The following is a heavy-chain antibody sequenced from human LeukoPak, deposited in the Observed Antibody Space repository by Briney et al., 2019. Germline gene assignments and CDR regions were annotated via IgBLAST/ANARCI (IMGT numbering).Heavy chain of an antibody. J-gene: IGHJ4*02. CDR1: GVTFTAAG. Sequence: GGSLTLSCSASGVTFTAAGSHSVRQAPGMGLEYVSGINDYVDTTHYGDSVRGRVTISRDDSKNTVYLQMSCVRAADTAVYYCVKVARAWSSFASGGQGTLVTVSS. D-gene: IGHD6-19*01. CDR2: INDYVDTT. CDR3: VKVARAWSSFAS. V-gene: IGHV3-64D*06.